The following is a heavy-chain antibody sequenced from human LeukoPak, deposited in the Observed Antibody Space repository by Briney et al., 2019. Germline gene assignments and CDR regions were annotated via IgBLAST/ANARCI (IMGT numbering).Heavy chain of an antibody. CDR3: ASTYYYDSNAYYYWV. J-gene: IGHJ4*02. CDR1: AYSISSGYY. Sequence: SETLSLTCAVSAYSISSGYYWGWIRQPPGKGLEWIGSMYHSGSTYYNPSLKSRVTISVDTSKNQFPLRLSSVTAADTAVYYCASTYYYDSNAYYYWVWGQGTLVTVSS. V-gene: IGHV4-38-2*01. D-gene: IGHD3-22*01. CDR2: MYHSGST.